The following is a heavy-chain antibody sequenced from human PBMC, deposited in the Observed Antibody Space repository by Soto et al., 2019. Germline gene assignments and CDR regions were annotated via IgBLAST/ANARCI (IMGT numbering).Heavy chain of an antibody. CDR3: ASNHDYGDYFDY. D-gene: IGHD4-17*01. J-gene: IGHJ4*02. CDR2: IYYSGST. V-gene: IGHV4-59*01. Sequence: SETLSLTCTVSGGSISSYYWSWIRQPPGKGLEWIGYIYYSGSTNYNPSLKSRVTISVDTSKNQFSLKLSSVTAADTAVYYCASNHDYGDYFDYWGQGTLVTVSS. CDR1: GGSISSYY.